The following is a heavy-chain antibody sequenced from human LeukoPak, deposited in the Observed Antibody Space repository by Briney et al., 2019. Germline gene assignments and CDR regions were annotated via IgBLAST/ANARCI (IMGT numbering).Heavy chain of an antibody. Sequence: GGSLRLSCAASGFTVSRNYMSWVRQAPGKGLEWVSEIYSDGSTYYAASVKGRFSISRDNSKNTVYLQMNSLRAEDTAVYYCAKDHCSGGSCYSDFDYWGQGTLVTVSS. CDR2: IYSDGST. J-gene: IGHJ4*02. D-gene: IGHD2-15*01. V-gene: IGHV3-53*01. CDR3: AKDHCSGGSCYSDFDY. CDR1: GFTVSRNY.